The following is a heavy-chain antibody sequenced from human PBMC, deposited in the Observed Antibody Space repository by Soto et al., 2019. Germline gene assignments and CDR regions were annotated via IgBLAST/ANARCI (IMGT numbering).Heavy chain of an antibody. CDR1: GDSVSSNSAA. V-gene: IGHV6-1*01. Sequence: PSQTLSLTCAISGDSVSSNSAAWNWIRQSPSRGLEWLGRTYYRSKWYNDYAVSVKSRITINPDTSKNQISLQLNSVTPEDTAVYYCASFRDIYGPFCAHFHYWCPAILVTRSS. CDR3: ASFRDIYGPFCAHFHY. D-gene: IGHD5-12*01. J-gene: IGHJ4*02. CDR2: TYYRSKWYN.